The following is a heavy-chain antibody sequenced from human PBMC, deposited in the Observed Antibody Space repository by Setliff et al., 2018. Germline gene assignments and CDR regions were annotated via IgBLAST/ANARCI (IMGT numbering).Heavy chain of an antibody. Sequence: GGSLRLSCAASGFTFSDYYMSWIRQAPGKGLEWVSYFSGSSVSYVDSVKGRFTISRDNAKNSLYLQMNSLRAEDTAVYYCARDPRGYYDSSGYPVYYMDVWGKGTTVTVSS. CDR1: GFTFSDYY. CDR2: FSGSSV. CDR3: ARDPRGYYDSSGYPVYYMDV. D-gene: IGHD3-22*01. V-gene: IGHV3-11*04. J-gene: IGHJ6*03.